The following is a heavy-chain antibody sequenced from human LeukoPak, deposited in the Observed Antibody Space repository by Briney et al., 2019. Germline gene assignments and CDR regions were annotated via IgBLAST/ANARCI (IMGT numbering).Heavy chain of an antibody. CDR2: IYTSGST. V-gene: IGHV4-4*07. J-gene: IGHJ5*02. CDR1: GGSISSYY. CDR3: ARDEYDSSGYSA. Sequence: SETLSLTCTVSGGSISSYYWSWIRQPAGKGLEWIGRIYTSGSTSYNPSLKSQVTMSVDTSKNQFSLKLSSVTAADTAVYYCARDEYDSSGYSAWGQGTLVTVSS. D-gene: IGHD3-22*01.